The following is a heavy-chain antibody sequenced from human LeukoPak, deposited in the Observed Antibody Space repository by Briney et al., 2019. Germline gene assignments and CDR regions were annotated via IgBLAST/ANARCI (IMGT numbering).Heavy chain of an antibody. CDR2: IASDGSST. J-gene: IGHJ5*02. V-gene: IGHV3-74*01. Sequence: GGSLRLSCAASGFTFSSYWMNWVRQAPGKGLVWVSRIASDGSSTTYADSVKGRFSISRDNAKNTLYLQMNSLRAEDTAVYYCAGDGYHNGVTWGQGTLVTVSS. D-gene: IGHD2-2*01. CDR3: AGDGYHNGVT. CDR1: GFTFSSYW.